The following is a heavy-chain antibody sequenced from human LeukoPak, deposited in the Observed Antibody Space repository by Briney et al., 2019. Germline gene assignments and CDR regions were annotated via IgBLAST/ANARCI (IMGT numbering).Heavy chain of an antibody. Sequence: SETLSLTCTVSGGSISGYYWSWIRQPPGKGLEWIGCIYYSGSTNYNPSLKSRVTISLNTSKNQFSLKLNSVTAADTAVYYCARDHHWFDPWGQGTLVTVSS. CDR1: GGSISGYY. V-gene: IGHV4-59*01. CDR3: ARDHHWFDP. CDR2: IYYSGST. J-gene: IGHJ5*02.